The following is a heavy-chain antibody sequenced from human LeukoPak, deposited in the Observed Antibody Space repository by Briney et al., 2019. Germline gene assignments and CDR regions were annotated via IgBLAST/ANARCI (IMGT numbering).Heavy chain of an antibody. D-gene: IGHD3-10*01. CDR1: GFTFSSYA. CDR2: VSGGGNST. J-gene: IGHJ4*02. CDR3: ANKYYYGSGPGSYDY. Sequence: GGSLRLSCAASGFTFSSYAMHWVRQAPGKGLEWVSAVSGGGNSTYYADSVKGRFAISRDNSKNTVYLQMNSLRAEDTAVYYCANKYYYGSGPGSYDYWGQGTLVTVSS. V-gene: IGHV3-23*01.